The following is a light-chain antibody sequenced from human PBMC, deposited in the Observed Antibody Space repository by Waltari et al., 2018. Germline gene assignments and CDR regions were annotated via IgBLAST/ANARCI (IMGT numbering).Light chain of an antibody. J-gene: IGLJ2*01. V-gene: IGLV2-8*01. Sequence: QSALTQPPSASGSPGQSVTISCTGTSSHVGGYNYVSWYQQHPGKAPKLMIYEVSKRASGVPDRGAGWESGNGAWGRVGGVQGGGGGDWGGGWDAGSRGGVFGGGAKL. CDR3: GWDAGSRGGV. CDR2: EVS. CDR1: SSHVGGYNY.